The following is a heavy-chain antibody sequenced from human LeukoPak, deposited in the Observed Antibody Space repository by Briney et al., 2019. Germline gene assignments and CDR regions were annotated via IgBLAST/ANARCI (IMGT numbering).Heavy chain of an antibody. CDR2: ISAYNGNT. J-gene: IGHJ5*02. CDR1: VYTFTSYG. V-gene: IGHV1-18*01. Sequence: ASVKVSCKASVYTFTSYGISWVRQAPGQGLEWMGWISAYNGNTNYAQKLQGRVTMTTDTSTSTAYMELRSLRSDDTAVYYCARSHSSSWYFYTGNWFDPWGQGTLVTVSS. D-gene: IGHD6-13*01. CDR3: ARSHSSSWYFYTGNWFDP.